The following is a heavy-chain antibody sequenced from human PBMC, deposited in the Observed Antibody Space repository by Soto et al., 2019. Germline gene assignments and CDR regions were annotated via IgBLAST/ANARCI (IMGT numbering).Heavy chain of an antibody. CDR3: ARDSVGDYYGSRDGMDV. Sequence: SETLSLTCAVSGGSISSSNWWSWVRQPPGKGLEWIGEIYHSGSTNYNPSLKSRVTISVDKSKNQFSLKLSSVTAADTAVYYCARDSVGDYYGSRDGMDVWGQGTTVTVSS. V-gene: IGHV4-4*02. CDR2: IYHSGST. D-gene: IGHD3-10*01. CDR1: GGSISSSNW. J-gene: IGHJ6*02.